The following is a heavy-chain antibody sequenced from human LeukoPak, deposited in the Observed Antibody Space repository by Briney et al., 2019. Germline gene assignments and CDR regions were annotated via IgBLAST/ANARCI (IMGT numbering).Heavy chain of an antibody. V-gene: IGHV3-30*02. CDR3: AKDYSTVDTTGDY. J-gene: IGHJ4*02. D-gene: IGHD4-23*01. Sequence: PGGSLRLSCAASGFTFSSYGMHWVRQAPGKGLEWVAFIRHDGSNKYYADSVKGRFTISRDNSKNTLYVQMNSLRAEDTAVYYCAKDYSTVDTTGDYWGQGTLVTVSS. CDR2: IRHDGSNK. CDR1: GFTFSSYG.